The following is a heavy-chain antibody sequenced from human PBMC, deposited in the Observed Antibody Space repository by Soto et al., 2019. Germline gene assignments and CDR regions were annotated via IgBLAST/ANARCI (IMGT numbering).Heavy chain of an antibody. CDR1: GGTFSSYA. D-gene: IGHD3-16*02. Sequence: QVQLVQSGAEVQKPGSSVKVSCKASGGTFSSYAISWVRQAPGQGLEWMGGIIPIFGTANYAQKFQGRVTITADKSTRTAYRELSSLRSEDTAVYYCARGRRLRLGELSSQYYFDYWGQGTLVTVSS. J-gene: IGHJ4*02. V-gene: IGHV1-69*06. CDR2: IIPIFGTA. CDR3: ARGRRLRLGELSSQYYFDY.